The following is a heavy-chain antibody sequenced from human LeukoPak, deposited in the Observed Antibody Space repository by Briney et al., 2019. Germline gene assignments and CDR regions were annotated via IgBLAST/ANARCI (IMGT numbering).Heavy chain of an antibody. CDR2: ISDSGGT. CDR3: ARHLRGYSYGPFDY. Sequence: SETLSLTCSVSGGSVSSGISYWSWIRQPPGERLEWIAYISDSGGTNYNPSLKSRVTISVDTSKNQFSLKLSSVTAADTAVYYCARHLRGYSYGPFDYWGQGTLVTVSS. D-gene: IGHD5-18*01. V-gene: IGHV4-61*01. J-gene: IGHJ4*02. CDR1: GGSVSSGISY.